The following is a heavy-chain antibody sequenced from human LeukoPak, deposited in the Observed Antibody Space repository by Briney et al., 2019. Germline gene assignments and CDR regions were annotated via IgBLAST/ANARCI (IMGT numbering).Heavy chain of an antibody. CDR3: AREGYCSSTSCYDY. D-gene: IGHD2-2*01. J-gene: IGHJ4*02. Sequence: PSQTLSLTCTVSGGSISSGGYYWSWIRQHPGKGLEWIGYIYYSGSTYYNPSLKSRVTISVDTSKNQFSLKLSSVTAADTAVYYCAREGYCSSTSCYDYWGQGTLVTVPS. V-gene: IGHV4-31*03. CDR2: IYYSGST. CDR1: GGSISSGGYY.